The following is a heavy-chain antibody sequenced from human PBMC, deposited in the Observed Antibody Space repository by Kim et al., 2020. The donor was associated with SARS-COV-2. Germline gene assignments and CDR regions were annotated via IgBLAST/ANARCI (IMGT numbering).Heavy chain of an antibody. V-gene: IGHV3-23*01. CDR3: AKAGISPYYYYMDV. CDR1: GFTFSSYA. D-gene: IGHD6-13*01. Sequence: GGFLRLSCAASGFTFSSYAMSWVRQAPGKGLEWVSAISGSGGSTYYADSVKGRFTISRDNSKNTLYLQMNSLRAEDTAVYYCAKAGISPYYYYMDVWGKGTTVTVSS. CDR2: ISGSGGST. J-gene: IGHJ6*03.